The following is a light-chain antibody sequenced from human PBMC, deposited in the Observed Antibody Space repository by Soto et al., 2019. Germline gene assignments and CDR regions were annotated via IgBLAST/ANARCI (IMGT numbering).Light chain of an antibody. J-gene: IGLJ3*02. Sequence: QPASVSGSPGQSITISCTGTSSDVGSYSLVSWYQQRPGKAPKAMIYDVTKRPSGVSHRFSGSKSGNTASLTISGLQAEDEGNYSCSSFAGSTTLWVFGGGTKLTVL. CDR3: SSFAGSTTLWV. CDR2: DVT. CDR1: SSDVGSYSL. V-gene: IGLV2-23*02.